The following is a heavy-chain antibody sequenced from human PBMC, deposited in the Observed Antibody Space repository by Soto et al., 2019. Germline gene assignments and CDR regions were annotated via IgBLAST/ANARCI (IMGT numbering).Heavy chain of an antibody. CDR3: ASLPQGYYDRSGRLVDY. J-gene: IGHJ4*01. CDR2: ISAGGSDI. V-gene: IGHV3-11*01. CDR1: GFTFSDYY. D-gene: IGHD3-22*01. Sequence: PGGSLRLSCASSGFTFSDYYMSWIRQAPGKGLEWVAYISAGGSDIYYGDSVKGRFTVSRDNTKKSLYLQMSNLRADDTAIYYCASLPQGYYDRSGRLVDYWGHGTLVTVPS.